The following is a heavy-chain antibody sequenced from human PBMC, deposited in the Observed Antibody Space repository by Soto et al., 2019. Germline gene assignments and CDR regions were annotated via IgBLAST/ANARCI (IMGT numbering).Heavy chain of an antibody. CDR1: GSSISSYY. CDR2: INYSGST. V-gene: IGHV4-59*12. Sequence: SETLSLTCTVSGSSISSYYLSWIRQPPGKGLEWIGYINYSGSTNYNPSLNSPVAISIDTSNNQLTRKQSSVTATDTDVYFCDRTTTVGHSYGMDVWGQGTLVTVSS. D-gene: IGHD4-4*01. J-gene: IGHJ6*02. CDR3: DRTTTVGHSYGMDV.